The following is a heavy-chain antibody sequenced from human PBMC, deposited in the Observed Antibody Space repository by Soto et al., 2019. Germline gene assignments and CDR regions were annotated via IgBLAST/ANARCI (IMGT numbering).Heavy chain of an antibody. V-gene: IGHV1-69*02. CDR3: ASGFGGPPADY. J-gene: IGHJ4*02. Sequence: QVQLLQYGAEVKKPGSSVKVSCKVYGGTFSRYTISCVLQASGQGLEWMGRLIPILGIANYAQKFQGRVTMTADKSPSTGYMELSSLRSEDTAVYYCASGFGGPPADYWGQSTMVTVAA. CDR2: LIPILGIA. CDR1: GGTFSRYT. D-gene: IGHD3-10*01.